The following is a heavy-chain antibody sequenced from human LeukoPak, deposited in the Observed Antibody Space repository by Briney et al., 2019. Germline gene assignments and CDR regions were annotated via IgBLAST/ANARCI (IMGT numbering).Heavy chain of an antibody. CDR2: ISSSGTTI. J-gene: IGHJ5*02. CDR3: ARVGVVVAATGNLWFDP. V-gene: IGHV3-48*03. D-gene: IGHD2-15*01. CDR1: GFTFSSYE. Sequence: PGGSLRPSCAASGFTFSSYEMNWVRQAAGKGVEWVSFISSSGTTIYYADSVKGRFTISRDNAKNSLYLQMNSLRAEDTAVYYCARVGVVVAATGNLWFDPWGQGTLVTVSS.